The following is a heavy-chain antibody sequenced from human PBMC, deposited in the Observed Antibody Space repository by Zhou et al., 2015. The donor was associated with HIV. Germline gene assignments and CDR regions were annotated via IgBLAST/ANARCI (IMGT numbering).Heavy chain of an antibody. CDR2: ISNDGTNK. D-gene: IGHD5-12*01. J-gene: IGHJ4*02. Sequence: VQLVQSGGGVVQPGRSLRVSCAASGFTFSNYGMHWVRQAPGKGLEWVAVISNDGTNKYYADSVKGRFTISRVNSKNTLYLQMNSLRAEDTAVYYCAKEGPGGYSGYDPGSFDYWGQGTLVTVSS. V-gene: IGHV3-30*18. CDR1: GFTFSNYG. CDR3: AKEGPGGYSGYDPGSFDY.